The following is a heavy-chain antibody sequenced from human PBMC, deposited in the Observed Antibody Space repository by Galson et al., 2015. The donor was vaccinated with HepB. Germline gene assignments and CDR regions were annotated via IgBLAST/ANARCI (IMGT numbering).Heavy chain of an antibody. CDR1: GGSFSGYY. CDR3: ARGTTDQTFDY. V-gene: IGHV4-34*01. D-gene: IGHD4-11*01. Sequence: QVQLQESGPGLVKPSETLSLTCAVYGGSFSGYYWSWIRQPPGKGLEWIGEINHSGSTNYNPSLKSRVTISVDTSKNQFSLKLSSVTAADTAVYYCARGTTDQTFDYWGQGTLVTVSS. CDR2: INHSGST. J-gene: IGHJ4*02.